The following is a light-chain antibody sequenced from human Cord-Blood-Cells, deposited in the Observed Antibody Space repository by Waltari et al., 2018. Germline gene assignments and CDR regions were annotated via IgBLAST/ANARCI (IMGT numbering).Light chain of an antibody. V-gene: IGLV2-23*01. CDR3: CSYAGSSTVV. J-gene: IGLJ2*01. Sequence: QSALTQPASVSGSPGQLIIISCTGTSSDVGSYNLVSWYQKHPGKAPKLMIYEGSKRPSGVSNRFSGSKSGNTASLTISGLQAEDEADYYCCSYAGSSTVVFGGGTKLTVL. CDR2: EGS. CDR1: SSDVGSYNL.